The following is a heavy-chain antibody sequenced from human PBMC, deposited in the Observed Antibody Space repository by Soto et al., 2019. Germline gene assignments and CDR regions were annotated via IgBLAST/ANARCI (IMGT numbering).Heavy chain of an antibody. D-gene: IGHD3-10*01. J-gene: IGHJ6*02. CDR1: GFTFSNYG. CDR2: ILNDGSNR. V-gene: IGHV3-33*01. CDR3: ARDDEYSGNGMDV. Sequence: QVQLVESGGGVVQPGRSLRLSCAASGFTFSNYGMHWVRQAPGKGREWVAVILNDGSNRYHAESVKDRFTICRENSKNTLYLQINSLRTEDTAVYYCARDDEYSGNGMDVWGQGTTVTVS.